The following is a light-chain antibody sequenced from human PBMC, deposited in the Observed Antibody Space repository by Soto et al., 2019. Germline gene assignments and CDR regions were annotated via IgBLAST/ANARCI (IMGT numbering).Light chain of an antibody. J-gene: IGLJ1*01. CDR1: RSNIGAGYD. CDR3: QTSDSGLFGLI. V-gene: IGLV1-40*01. CDR2: GDN. Sequence: QSVLTQPPSVSGAPGQRVTISCTGSRSNIGAGYDVHWYQQLPGTAPKLLIYGDNNRPSGVPDRFSGSKSGTSASLAITGLQADDEADYYCQTSDSGLFGLIFGTGTKLTVL.